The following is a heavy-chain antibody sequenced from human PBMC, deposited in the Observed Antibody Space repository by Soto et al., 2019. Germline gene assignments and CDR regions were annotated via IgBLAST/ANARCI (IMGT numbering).Heavy chain of an antibody. J-gene: IGHJ4*02. CDR1: GYTCTSCA. Sequence: ASVKVSCKASGYTCTSCAIHWVRQAPGQRLEWMGWINAGNGNTKYSQKFQGRVTITRDTSASTAYMELSSLRSEDTAVYYCASPNDSSSPYFDYWGQGTLVTVSS. V-gene: IGHV1-3*01. CDR2: INAGNGNT. CDR3: ASPNDSSSPYFDY. D-gene: IGHD6-6*01.